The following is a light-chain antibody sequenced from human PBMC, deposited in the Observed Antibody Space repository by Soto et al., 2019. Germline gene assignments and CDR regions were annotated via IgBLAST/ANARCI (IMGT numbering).Light chain of an antibody. CDR1: QSVSSSY. V-gene: IGKV3-20*01. CDR2: GAS. Sequence: EIVLTQSPGTLSLSPGERATLSCRASQSVSSSYLAWYQQKPGQAPRLLIYGASSRATGLPDRFSGSGSGTDFTLTISRLEPEDFAVYYCQQYSSSPGLTFGGGTKVEIK. J-gene: IGKJ4*01. CDR3: QQYSSSPGLT.